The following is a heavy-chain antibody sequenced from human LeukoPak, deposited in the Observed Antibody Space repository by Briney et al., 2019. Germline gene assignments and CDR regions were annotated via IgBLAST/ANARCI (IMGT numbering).Heavy chain of an antibody. V-gene: IGHV3-21*04. CDR1: GFTFSSHS. CDR2: ISSSSSYI. J-gene: IGHJ4*02. Sequence: AGGSLRLSCAASGFTFSSHSMNWVRQAPGKGLEWVSSISSSSSYIYYADSVKGRFTISRDNAKNSLYLQMNSLRTEDTAVYYCARRRYNWNAIDYWGQGTLVTVSS. CDR3: ARRRYNWNAIDY. D-gene: IGHD1-20*01.